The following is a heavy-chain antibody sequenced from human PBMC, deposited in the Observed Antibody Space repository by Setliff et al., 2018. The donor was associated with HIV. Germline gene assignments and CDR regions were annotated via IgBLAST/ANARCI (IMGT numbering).Heavy chain of an antibody. CDR2: IYYSGGT. CDR1: GDSISSSSYY. D-gene: IGHD6-25*01. CDR3: ARRPVLHNSGSVFYK. V-gene: IGHV4-39*01. Sequence: SETLSLTCTVSGDSISSSSYYWGWLRQPPGKGLECIGNIYYSGGTDYNPSLKSRLTISLDTSKNQFSLKLTSVTAADTAIYYCARRPVLHNSGSVFYKWGQGTLVTVSS. J-gene: IGHJ4*02.